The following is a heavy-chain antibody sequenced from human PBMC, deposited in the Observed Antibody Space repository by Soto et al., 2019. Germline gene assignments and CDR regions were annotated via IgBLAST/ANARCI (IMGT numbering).Heavy chain of an antibody. J-gene: IGHJ4*02. CDR3: ARFGGYSGYDSLDY. D-gene: IGHD5-12*01. V-gene: IGHV1-3*01. Sequence: GASVKVSCKASGYSFTSYAMHWVRHAPGQRLEWMGWINAGNGNTKYSQKFQGRVTITRDTSASTAYMELSSLRSEDTAVYYCARFGGYSGYDSLDYWGQGTLVTVSS. CDR2: INAGNGNT. CDR1: GYSFTSYA.